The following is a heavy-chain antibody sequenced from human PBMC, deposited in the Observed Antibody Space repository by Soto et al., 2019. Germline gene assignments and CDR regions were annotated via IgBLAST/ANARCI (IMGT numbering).Heavy chain of an antibody. CDR3: AKGRNYYYYYNMDV. V-gene: IGHV3-23*01. Sequence: PGGSLRLSCAASGFTFSNYAMSWVRQAPGKGLEWVSAISGSGGSTYYADSVKGRFTISRDNSKNTLYLQMNSLRAEDTAVYYCAKGRNYYYYYNMDVWGQGTTVTVSS. J-gene: IGHJ6*02. CDR1: GFTFSNYA. CDR2: ISGSGGST.